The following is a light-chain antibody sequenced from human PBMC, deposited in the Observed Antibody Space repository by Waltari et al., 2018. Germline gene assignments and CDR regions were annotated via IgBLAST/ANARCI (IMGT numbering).Light chain of an antibody. Sequence: EIVMTQSPATLSVSPGERATLSCRASQSVSSNLAWYQQQPGQAPRLLIYGASSRAPGIPARFSGSGSGTEFTLTISSLQSEDFAVYYCQQYNNWPRGTFGQGTKVEIK. CDR1: QSVSSN. J-gene: IGKJ1*01. V-gene: IGKV3-15*01. CDR3: QQYNNWPRGT. CDR2: GAS.